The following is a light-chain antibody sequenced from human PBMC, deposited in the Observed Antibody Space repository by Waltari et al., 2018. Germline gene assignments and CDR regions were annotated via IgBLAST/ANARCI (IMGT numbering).Light chain of an antibody. V-gene: IGLV2-23*02. CDR2: EVS. Sequence: QSALTQPASVSGSPGQSITISCTGTSSDVGSYNLVSWYQQHPGKAPKLMIYEVSKLPSGVSNRFSGSKSGNTASLTISGLQAEDEADYYCCSYAGSSNVVFGGGTKLTVL. CDR3: CSYAGSSNVV. CDR1: SSDVGSYNL. J-gene: IGLJ2*01.